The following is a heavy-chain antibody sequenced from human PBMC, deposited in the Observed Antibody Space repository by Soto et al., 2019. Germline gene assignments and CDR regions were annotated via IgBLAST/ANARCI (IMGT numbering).Heavy chain of an antibody. J-gene: IGHJ5*01. Sequence: WETLSLTCTVSRGSISSYYWSWIRQSPRKGLEWIGYIYNGGSTNYNPSLRSRLTISLDTANNQVSLRMRSLTAADTAFYYCGRVAEGATRHTDPDSWGQGILVTVSS. CDR1: RGSISSYY. CDR3: GRVAEGATRHTDPDS. V-gene: IGHV4-59*08. D-gene: IGHD3-10*01. CDR2: IYNGGST.